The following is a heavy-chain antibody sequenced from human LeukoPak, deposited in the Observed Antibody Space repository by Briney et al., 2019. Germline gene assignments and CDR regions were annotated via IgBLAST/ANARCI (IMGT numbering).Heavy chain of an antibody. V-gene: IGHV1-18*04. Sequence: GASVKVSCKASGYTFTGYYMHWVRQAPGQGLEWMGWISAYNGNTNYAQKLQGRVTMTTDTSTSTAYMELRSLRSDDTAVYYCARISYYYDSSGYPGLVDYWGQGTLVTVSS. CDR1: GYTFTGYY. D-gene: IGHD3-22*01. CDR2: ISAYNGNT. CDR3: ARISYYYDSSGYPGLVDY. J-gene: IGHJ4*02.